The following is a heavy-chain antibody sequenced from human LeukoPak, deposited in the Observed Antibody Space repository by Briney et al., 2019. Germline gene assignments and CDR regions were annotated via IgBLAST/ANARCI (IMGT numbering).Heavy chain of an antibody. V-gene: IGHV4-61*02. D-gene: IGHD3-9*01. CDR2: IYTSGST. CDR1: GGSINSGSYY. Sequence: PSETLSLTCTVSGGSINSGSYYWSWIRQPAGKGLEWIGRIYTSGSTKYNPSLKSRVTISVDTSKNQFSLKLSSVTAADTAVYYCARLSYYDILTGYYNGGRIDYWGQGTLVTVSS. CDR3: ARLSYYDILTGYYNGGRIDY. J-gene: IGHJ4*02.